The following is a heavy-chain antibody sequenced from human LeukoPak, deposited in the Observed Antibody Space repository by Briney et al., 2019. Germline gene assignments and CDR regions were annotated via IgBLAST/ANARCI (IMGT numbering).Heavy chain of an antibody. J-gene: IGHJ4*02. CDR1: GFTFSSYA. CDR3: AKGGYYYDSSGPRRCVY. CDR2: ISGSGGST. D-gene: IGHD3-22*01. V-gene: IGHV3-23*01. Sequence: GGSLRLSCAASGFTFSSYAMSWVRQAPGKGLEWVSAISGSGGSTYYADSVKGRFTISRDNSKNTLYLQMNSLRAEDTAVYYCAKGGYYYDSSGPRRCVYWGQGTLVTVSS.